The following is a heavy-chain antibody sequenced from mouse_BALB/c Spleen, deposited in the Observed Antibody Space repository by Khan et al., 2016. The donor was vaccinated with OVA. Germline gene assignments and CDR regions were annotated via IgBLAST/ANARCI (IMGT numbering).Heavy chain of an antibody. Sequence: QVQLKQSGAELVKPGASVKLSCKASGYTFTNFDLNWVRLRPEQGLEWIGWIFPGAGSAKYNEKFKGKATLTTDTSSSTAYWQLSRLISEDSAVYFCALHYYGVVLDWYFDVWGAGTSVTVSS. CDR3: ALHYYGVVLDWYFDV. CDR2: IFPGAGSA. J-gene: IGHJ1*01. V-gene: IGHV1-85*01. CDR1: GYTFTNFD. D-gene: IGHD1-1*01.